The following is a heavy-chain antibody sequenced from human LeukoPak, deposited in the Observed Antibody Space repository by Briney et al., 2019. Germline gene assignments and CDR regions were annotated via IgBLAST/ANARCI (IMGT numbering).Heavy chain of an antibody. J-gene: IGHJ4*02. Sequence: ASVKVSCKASGYTFTGYYMHWVRQAPGQGLEWIGRINPNSGGTNYAQKFQGRVTMTRDTSISTAYMELSRLRSDDTAVYYCAIHSSGWLYYFDYWGQGTLVTVSS. CDR3: AIHSSGWLYYFDY. CDR1: GYTFTGYY. CDR2: INPNSGGT. D-gene: IGHD6-19*01. V-gene: IGHV1-2*06.